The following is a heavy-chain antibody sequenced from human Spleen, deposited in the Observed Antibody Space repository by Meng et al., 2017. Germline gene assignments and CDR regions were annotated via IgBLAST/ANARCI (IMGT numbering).Heavy chain of an antibody. CDR3: ARDSRDIVVVPAAPTYYYYYGMDV. Sequence: LSLTCAASGFTFSGYYMSWIRQAPGKGLEWVSYISNSGTIIYYADSVKGRFTISRDNAKNSLYLQMNSLRAEDTAVYYCARDSRDIVVVPAAPTYYYYYGMDVWGQGTTVTVSS. J-gene: IGHJ6*02. V-gene: IGHV3-11*04. D-gene: IGHD2-2*01. CDR2: ISNSGTII. CDR1: GFTFSGYY.